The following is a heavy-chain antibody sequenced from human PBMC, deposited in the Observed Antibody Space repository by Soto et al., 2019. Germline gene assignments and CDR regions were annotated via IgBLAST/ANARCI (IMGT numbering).Heavy chain of an antibody. CDR1: GGSISSSSYY. CDR2: IYYSGST. CDR3: ARQARIAAAGTAGWFDP. Sequence: SETLSLTCTVSGGSISSSSYYWGWIRQPPGKGLEWIGSIYYSGSTYYNPSLKSRVTISVDTSKNQFSLKLSSVTAADTAVYYCARQARIAAAGTAGWFDPWGQGTLVTVS. D-gene: IGHD6-13*01. J-gene: IGHJ5*02. V-gene: IGHV4-39*01.